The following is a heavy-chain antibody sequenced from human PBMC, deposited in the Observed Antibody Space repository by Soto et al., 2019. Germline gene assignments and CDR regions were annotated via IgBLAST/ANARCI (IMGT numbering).Heavy chain of an antibody. J-gene: IGHJ4*02. Sequence: GESLKISCNGSGYSFTSYWIGWVRQMPGKGLEWMGIIYPGDSDTRYSPSFQGQVTISADKSISTAYLQWSSLKASDTAMYYCARQGRYRTYYYDSSGFDYWGQGTLVTVSS. D-gene: IGHD3-22*01. V-gene: IGHV5-51*01. CDR3: ARQGRYRTYYYDSSGFDY. CDR1: GYSFTSYW. CDR2: IYPGDSDT.